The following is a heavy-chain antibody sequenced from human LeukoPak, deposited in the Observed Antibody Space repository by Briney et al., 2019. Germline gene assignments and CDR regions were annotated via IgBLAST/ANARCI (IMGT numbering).Heavy chain of an antibody. J-gene: IGHJ4*02. Sequence: GGSLRLSCAASGFTFDDYAMHWVRQAPGKGLEWVSGISWNSGSIGYADSVKGRFTISRDNAKNSLYLQMNSLRAEDTALYYCAKVGWFGESPSYYFDYWGQGTLVTVSS. CDR2: ISWNSGSI. CDR3: AKVGWFGESPSYYFDY. V-gene: IGHV3-9*01. CDR1: GFTFDDYA. D-gene: IGHD3-10*01.